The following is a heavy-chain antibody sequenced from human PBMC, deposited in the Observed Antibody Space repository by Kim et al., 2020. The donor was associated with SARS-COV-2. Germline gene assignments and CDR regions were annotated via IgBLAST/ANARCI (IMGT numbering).Heavy chain of an antibody. J-gene: IGHJ5*02. Sequence: GESLKISCKGSGYSFTSYWISWVRQMPGKGLEWMGRIDPSGSYTNYSPSFQGHVTISADKSISTAYLQWSSLKASDTAMYYCARRVLSEYCSSTSCYGAKHNGFDPWGQGTLVTVSS. CDR2: IDPSGSYT. CDR3: ARRVLSEYCSSTSCYGAKHNGFDP. D-gene: IGHD2-2*01. CDR1: GYSFTSYW. V-gene: IGHV5-10-1*01.